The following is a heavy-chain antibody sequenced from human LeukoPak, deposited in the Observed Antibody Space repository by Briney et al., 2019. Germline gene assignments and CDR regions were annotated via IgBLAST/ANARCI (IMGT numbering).Heavy chain of an antibody. V-gene: IGHV4-34*01. CDR1: GGSYSGYY. CDR3: ARSKYSSGCFDY. CDR2: INHSGST. Sequence: SETLSLTCAVYGGSYSGYYWSWIRQPPGKGLEWIGEINHSGSTNYNPSLKSRVTISVDTSKNQFSLKLSSVTAADTAVYYCARSKYSSGCFDYWGQGTLVTVSS. J-gene: IGHJ4*02. D-gene: IGHD6-19*01.